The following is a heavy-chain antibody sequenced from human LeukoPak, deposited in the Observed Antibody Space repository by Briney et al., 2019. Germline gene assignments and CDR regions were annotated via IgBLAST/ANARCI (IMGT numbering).Heavy chain of an antibody. D-gene: IGHD3-9*01. CDR2: ISYDGSNK. CDR1: GFTFSSYG. CDR3: ARDAYDILTGYYEGAFDI. V-gene: IGHV3-30*03. Sequence: GGSLRLSCAASGFTFSSYGMHWVRQAPGKGLEWVAVISYDGSNKYYADSVKGRFTISRDNSKNTLYLQMNSLRAEDTAVYYCARDAYDILTGYYEGAFDIWGQGTMVTVSS. J-gene: IGHJ3*02.